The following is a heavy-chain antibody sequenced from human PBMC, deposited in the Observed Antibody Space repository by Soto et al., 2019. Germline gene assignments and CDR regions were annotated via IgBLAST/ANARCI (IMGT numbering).Heavy chain of an antibody. D-gene: IGHD2-15*01. Sequence: SQTLSLTCTVSGGSISSYYWSWIRQPPGKGLEWIGYIYYSGSTNYNPSLKSRVIILVDTSKNQFSLKLSSVTAADTAVYYCARRGYSSGSCYSDWLDPWGQGTLVTVSS. CDR2: IYYSGST. V-gene: IGHV4-59*08. J-gene: IGHJ5*02. CDR3: ARRGYSSGSCYSDWLDP. CDR1: GGSISSYY.